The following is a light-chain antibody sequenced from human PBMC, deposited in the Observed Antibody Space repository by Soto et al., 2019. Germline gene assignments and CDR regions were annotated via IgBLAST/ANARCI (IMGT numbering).Light chain of an antibody. CDR2: DVS. J-gene: IGLJ2*01. CDR1: SSDICGYNY. CDR3: SSYRSGSNVV. Sequence: QSALTQPASVSGSPGQSITISCTGTSSDICGYNYVSWYQHHPGKVPKLMIYDVSNRPSGVSNRFSASKSGNTASLTISGLQAEDEAHYYCSSYRSGSNVVFGGGTKVTVL. V-gene: IGLV2-14*03.